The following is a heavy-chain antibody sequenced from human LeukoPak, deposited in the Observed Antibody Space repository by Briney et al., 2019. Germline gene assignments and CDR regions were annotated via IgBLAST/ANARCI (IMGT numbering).Heavy chain of an antibody. Sequence: PGGSLRLSCVVSGFTFRDYWMHWVRQTPGKGPVAVSRINIDGRKTTYADSVRGRFTVSRDNAKNTLYLQMNRLSAEDTAVYYCARDSELGYCSEWGQGTLVIVSS. CDR3: ARDSELGYCSE. CDR2: INIDGRKT. J-gene: IGHJ4*02. CDR1: GFTFRDYW. V-gene: IGHV3-74*03. D-gene: IGHD2-15*01.